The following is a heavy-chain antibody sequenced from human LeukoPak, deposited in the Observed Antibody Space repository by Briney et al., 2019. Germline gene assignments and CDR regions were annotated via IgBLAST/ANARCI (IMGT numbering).Heavy chain of an antibody. Sequence: GGSLRLSCAASGFTFSNFAMNWVRQAPGKGLEWISSITSYTGYMFYADSVKGRFTISRDNAMNSLFLQMTNLRAEDTAVYYCARRGDNSYSFDHWGQGVLVTVSS. J-gene: IGHJ4*02. CDR3: ARRGDNSYSFDH. V-gene: IGHV3-21*06. CDR1: GFTFSNFA. CDR2: ITSYTGYM. D-gene: IGHD5-24*01.